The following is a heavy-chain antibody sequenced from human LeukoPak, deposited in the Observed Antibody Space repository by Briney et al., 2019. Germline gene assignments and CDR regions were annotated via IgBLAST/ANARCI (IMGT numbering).Heavy chain of an antibody. J-gene: IGHJ5*02. CDR3: ARPYSSDWYWFDP. CDR2: ISSSGSTI. Sequence: GGSLRLSCAASGFTFSDYYMSWIRQAPGKGLEWVSYISSSGSTIYYADSVKGRFTISRDNAKNSLYLQMNSLRAEDTAVYYCARPYSSDWYWFDPWGQGTLVTVSS. V-gene: IGHV3-11*01. CDR1: GFTFSDYY. D-gene: IGHD6-19*01.